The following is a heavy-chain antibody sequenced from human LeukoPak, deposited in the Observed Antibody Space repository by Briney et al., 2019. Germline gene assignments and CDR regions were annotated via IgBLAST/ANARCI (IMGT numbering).Heavy chain of an antibody. Sequence: SETLSLTCAVSGGSISGGGYSWSWIRQPPGKGLEWIGYIYHSGSTYYNPSLKSRVTISVDRSKNQFSLKLSSVTAADTAVYYCAGTMVRGVIIVWGQGTLVTVSS. CDR1: GGSISGGGYS. CDR2: IYHSGST. J-gene: IGHJ4*02. CDR3: AGTMVRGVIIV. D-gene: IGHD3-10*01. V-gene: IGHV4-30-2*01.